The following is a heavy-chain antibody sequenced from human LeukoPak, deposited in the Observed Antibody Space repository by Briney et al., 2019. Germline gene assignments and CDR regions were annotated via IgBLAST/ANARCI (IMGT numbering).Heavy chain of an antibody. D-gene: IGHD3-22*01. CDR1: GGSISSGYYY. V-gene: IGHV4-30-4*08. CDR3: ARGSPLWRHYYDSSGYPRGGWFDP. CDR2: INHSGST. J-gene: IGHJ5*02. Sequence: SQTLSLTCTVSGGSISSGYYYWSWIRQPPGKGLEWLGEINHSGSTNYNPSLKSRVTISVDTSKNQFSLKLSSVTAADTAVYYCARGSPLWRHYYDSSGYPRGGWFDPWGQGTLVTVSS.